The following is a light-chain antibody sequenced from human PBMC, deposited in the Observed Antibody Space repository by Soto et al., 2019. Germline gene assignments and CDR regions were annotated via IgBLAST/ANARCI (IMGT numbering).Light chain of an antibody. V-gene: IGKV3-15*01. Sequence: EVVMTQSPATLSVSPGERATLSCRASQRISSNLAWYQQRRGQAPRLLIYGASTRAPGIPARFSGIGSETEFTLTISSLQSEDFAVYYCQHYNNWPPWTFGQATKVEIK. CDR2: GAS. J-gene: IGKJ1*01. CDR3: QHYNNWPPWT. CDR1: QRISSN.